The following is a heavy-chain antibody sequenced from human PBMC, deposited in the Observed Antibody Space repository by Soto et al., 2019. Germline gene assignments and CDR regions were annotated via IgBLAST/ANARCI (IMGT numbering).Heavy chain of an antibody. CDR3: ARTTAVPNTLRSRYFFDY. D-gene: IGHD4-17*01. Sequence: SETLSFTCSVSGGSVSNKTYYWSWIRQPPGKRLEWIGYVYYSGTTNYNPSLKSRVTISVDLSKNQFSLRLSSVTTADTALYYCARTTAVPNTLRSRYFFDYWGQGTLVTVSS. CDR2: VYYSGTT. J-gene: IGHJ4*02. V-gene: IGHV4-61*01. CDR1: GGSVSNKTYY.